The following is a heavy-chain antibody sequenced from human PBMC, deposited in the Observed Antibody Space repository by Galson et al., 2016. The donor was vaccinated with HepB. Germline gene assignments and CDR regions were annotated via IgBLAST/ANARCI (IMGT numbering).Heavy chain of an antibody. J-gene: IGHJ4*02. CDR1: GYTFSHFG. Sequence: SVKVSCKASGYTFSHFGISWVRQAPGQGLEWVAWISVYNGNTNYAQKFKDRVTMTTDTSTSTAYLELRSLRSDDTAVYYCARDTFSLTGARLEDYWGQGTLVTVSS. CDR3: ARDTFSLTGARLEDY. CDR2: ISVYNGNT. D-gene: IGHD1-14*01. V-gene: IGHV1-18*01.